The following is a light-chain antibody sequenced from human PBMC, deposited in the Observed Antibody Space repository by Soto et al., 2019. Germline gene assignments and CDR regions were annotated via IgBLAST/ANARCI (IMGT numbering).Light chain of an antibody. Sequence: QSVLTQSPAASETPGQRVTISCSGSSSNIGSNYVYWYQQLPGTAPKLLIYRNNQRPSGVPDRFSGSKSGTSASLAICGLRSEDEADYYCAAWDDSLSGGVFGTGTKVTVL. CDR1: SSNIGSNY. CDR2: RNN. J-gene: IGLJ1*01. V-gene: IGLV1-47*01. CDR3: AAWDDSLSGGV.